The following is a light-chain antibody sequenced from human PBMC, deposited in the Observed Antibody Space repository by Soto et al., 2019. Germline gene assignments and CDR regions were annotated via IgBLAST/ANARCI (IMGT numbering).Light chain of an antibody. V-gene: IGLV2-14*01. J-gene: IGLJ1*01. CDR1: SSDVGIYNY. Sequence: QSAPTQPASVSGSPGQSIAISCTGSSSDVGIYNYVSWYQQHPGKVPKLIIYEVTNRPSGVSNRFSGSKSGNTASLTISGLQAEDEADYYCSSYTTSSTRVFGTGTQLTVL. CDR2: EVT. CDR3: SSYTTSSTRV.